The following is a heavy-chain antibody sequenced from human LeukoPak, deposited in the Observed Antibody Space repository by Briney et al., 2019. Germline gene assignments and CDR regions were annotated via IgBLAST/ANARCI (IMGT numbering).Heavy chain of an antibody. J-gene: IGHJ4*02. CDR2: ISCSGGNT. D-gene: IGHD3-3*02. CDR3: AKAAFSRTSYFDY. V-gene: IGHV3-23*01. CDR1: GFTFSTYT. Sequence: GGSLRLSCAASGFTFSTYTMSWVRQAPGKGLEWVSAISCSGGNTYYADSVKGRFTISRDNAKNSLYLQVDGLRADDTAVYYCAKAAFSRTSYFDYWGQGTLVTASS.